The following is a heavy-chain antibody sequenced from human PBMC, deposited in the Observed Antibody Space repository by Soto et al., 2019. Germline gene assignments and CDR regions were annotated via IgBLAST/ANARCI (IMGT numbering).Heavy chain of an antibody. CDR1: GYTFTSYG. Sequence: ASVKVSCKASGYTFTSYGISWVRQAPGQGLEWMGWISAYNGNTNCAQKLQGRVTMTTDTSTSTAYMELRSLRSDDTAVYYCARGTAGDFWSGYYSSTYMDVWGKGTTVTVSS. CDR2: ISAYNGNT. D-gene: IGHD3-3*01. J-gene: IGHJ6*03. V-gene: IGHV1-18*01. CDR3: ARGTAGDFWSGYYSSTYMDV.